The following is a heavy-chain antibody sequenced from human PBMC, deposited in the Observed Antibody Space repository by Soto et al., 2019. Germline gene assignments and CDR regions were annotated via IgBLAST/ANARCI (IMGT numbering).Heavy chain of an antibody. V-gene: IGHV1-3*01. CDR3: ARGNQELDY. J-gene: IGHJ4*02. D-gene: IGHD1-26*01. CDR2: INAGNGNT. Sequence: ASVKVSCKASGYIFTSYVMHWVRQAPGQRLEWMGWINAGNGNTKYSPKYQGRVTITRDTSASAAHMDLSSLTSEDAAVYFCARGNQELDYWGQGTLVTVSS. CDR1: GYIFTSYV.